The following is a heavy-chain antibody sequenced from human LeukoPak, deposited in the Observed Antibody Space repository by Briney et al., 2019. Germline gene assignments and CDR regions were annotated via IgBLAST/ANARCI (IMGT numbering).Heavy chain of an antibody. CDR3: ARTTDYIWGNSHFHHRPFGY. Sequence: KPSETLSLTCTVSGDSISSSSSYWGWIRQPPGKGLEWIGGIYYSGSTYYNPSLKSRVTISVDTSKNQFSLKLTSVTAADTAVYYCARTTDYIWGNSHFHHRPFGYWGQGTLVIVSS. CDR1: GDSISSSSSY. D-gene: IGHD3-16*01. CDR2: IYYSGST. J-gene: IGHJ4*02. V-gene: IGHV4-39*01.